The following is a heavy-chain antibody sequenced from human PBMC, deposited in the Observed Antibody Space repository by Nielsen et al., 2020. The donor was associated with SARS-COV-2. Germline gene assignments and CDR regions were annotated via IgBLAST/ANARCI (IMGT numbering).Heavy chain of an antibody. D-gene: IGHD6-13*01. CDR3: ARLGIAAAGIFDY. V-gene: IGHV3-30*03. CDR1: GFTFSSYG. Sequence: GGSLRLSCAASGFTFSSYGMHWVRQAPGKGLEWVAVISYDGSNKYYADSVKGRFTISRDNSKNTLYLQMNSLRAEDTAVYYCARLGIAAAGIFDYWGQGTLVTVSS. J-gene: IGHJ4*02. CDR2: ISYDGSNK.